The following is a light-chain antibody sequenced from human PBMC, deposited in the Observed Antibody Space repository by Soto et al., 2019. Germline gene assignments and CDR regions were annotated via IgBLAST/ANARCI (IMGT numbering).Light chain of an antibody. V-gene: IGLV4-69*01. CDR2: LNSDGSH. CDR1: SGHSSYA. CDR3: QIWGTGMHVV. J-gene: IGLJ2*01. Sequence: QPVLTQSPSASASLGASVKLTCTLSSGHSSYAIAWHQQQPEKGPRYLMTLNSDGSHSKGDGSPDRFSGSSSGAGRYHTISSLQSEDEDANYCQIWGTGMHVVFVGGTKVTVL.